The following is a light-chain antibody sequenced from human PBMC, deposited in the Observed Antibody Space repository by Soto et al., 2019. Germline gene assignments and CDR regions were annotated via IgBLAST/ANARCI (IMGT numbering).Light chain of an antibody. V-gene: IGKV1-39*01. CDR1: QSITNH. J-gene: IGKJ3*01. Sequence: DIQMTHSPDSLSASVLYIVTIACRPSQSITNHLNLYQQKSGRAPRLLIFGASNLQTGVPPRFSGRGFGTNFTLTISSLQPEDFASYYCQKSYTTPPNFGPGTKVDIK. CDR2: GAS. CDR3: QKSYTTPPN.